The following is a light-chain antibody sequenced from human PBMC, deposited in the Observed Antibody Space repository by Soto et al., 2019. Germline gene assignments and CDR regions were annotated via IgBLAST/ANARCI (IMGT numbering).Light chain of an antibody. CDR2: TSS. J-gene: IGKJ1*01. CDR3: QQYNSYPWT. Sequence: DIPMTQSPASLSASVGDRVTISCRASQSIGRNLNWYQQKPGKAPKLLIFTSSSLQSGVPSRFSGSGSGTDFIFTISNLQPEDFATYYCQQYNSYPWTFGQGTKVDVK. CDR1: QSIGRN. V-gene: IGKV1-39*01.